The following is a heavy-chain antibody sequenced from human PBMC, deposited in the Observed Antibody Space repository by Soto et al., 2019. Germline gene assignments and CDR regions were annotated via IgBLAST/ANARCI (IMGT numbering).Heavy chain of an antibody. V-gene: IGHV3-21*01. J-gene: IGHJ6*02. CDR1: GFTFSSYS. D-gene: IGHD5-18*01. CDR3: ARAVGYSYGPAFYGMDV. Sequence: PGGSLRLSCAASGFTFSSYSMNWVRQAPGKGLEWVSSISSSSSYIYYADSVKGRFTISRDNAKNSLYLQMNSLRAEDTAVYYCARAVGYSYGPAFYGMDVWGQGTTVTAP. CDR2: ISSSSSYI.